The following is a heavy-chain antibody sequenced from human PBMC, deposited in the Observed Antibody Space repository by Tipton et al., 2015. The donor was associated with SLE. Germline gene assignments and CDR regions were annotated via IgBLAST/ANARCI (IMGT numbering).Heavy chain of an antibody. CDR1: GGSISSSSYY. CDR3: ARDPDSSAFDI. CDR2: IYYSGST. Sequence: TLSLTCTVSGGSISSSSYYWGWIRQPPGKGLEWIGSIYYSGSTYYNPSLKSRVTMSVDTSKNQFSLKLSSVTAADTAVYYCARDPDSSAFDIWGQGTMVTVSS. V-gene: IGHV4-39*07. J-gene: IGHJ3*02. D-gene: IGHD2-15*01.